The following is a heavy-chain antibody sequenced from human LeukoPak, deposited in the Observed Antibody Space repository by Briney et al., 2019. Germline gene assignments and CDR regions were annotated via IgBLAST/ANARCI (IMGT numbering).Heavy chain of an antibody. CDR2: IYYSGNT. Sequence: SQTLSLTCTVSGVPIGRYSWTWIRQSPGKGLEWVGSIYYSGNTNYNPSFKSRVTISLDRSKNQFSLKLISVTAADTAVYYCARLSIGDGILSGPWINWYFDIWGRGTLVTVSS. CDR3: ARLSIGDGILSGPWINWYFDI. CDR1: GVPIGRYS. J-gene: IGHJ2*01. V-gene: IGHV4-59*08. D-gene: IGHD3-3*01.